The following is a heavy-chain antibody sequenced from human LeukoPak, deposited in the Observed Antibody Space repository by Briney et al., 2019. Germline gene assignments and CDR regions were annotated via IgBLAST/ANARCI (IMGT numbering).Heavy chain of an antibody. V-gene: IGHV3-9*01. CDR2: ISWNSGSI. CDR3: AKDATYGDSYFDY. D-gene: IGHD4-17*01. CDR1: GFTFDDYA. Sequence: GGSLRLSCAASGFTFDDYAMHWVRQAPGKGLEWVSGISWNSGSIGYADSVKGRFTISRDNAKNSLYLQMNSLRAEDTALYYCAKDATYGDSYFDYWGQGTLVAVSS. J-gene: IGHJ4*02.